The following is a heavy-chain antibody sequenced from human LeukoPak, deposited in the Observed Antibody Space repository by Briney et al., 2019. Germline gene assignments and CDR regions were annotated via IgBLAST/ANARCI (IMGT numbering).Heavy chain of an antibody. V-gene: IGHV1-18*04. CDR1: GYTFTNYG. J-gene: IGHJ4*02. CDR3: ARDYGEGRVATIPLAY. Sequence: ASVKVSCKASGYTFTNYGITWVRQAPGQGLEWMVWISGYNGKTNYAQNLQGRVTMTTDTSTSTAYMDLRSLRSDDTAVYYCARDYGEGRVATIPLAYWGQGTLVTVSS. D-gene: IGHD5-12*01. CDR2: ISGYNGKT.